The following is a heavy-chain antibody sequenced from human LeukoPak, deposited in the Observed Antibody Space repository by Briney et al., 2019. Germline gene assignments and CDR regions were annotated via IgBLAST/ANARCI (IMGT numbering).Heavy chain of an antibody. Sequence: PSETLSLTCTVSGGSISSYHWSWIRQPPGKGLEWIGYIYYSGSTNYNPSLKSRVTISVDTSKNQFSLKLSSVTAADTAVYYCARPLRTHSHDAFDIWGQGTMVTVSS. CDR2: IYYSGST. CDR3: ARPLRTHSHDAFDI. V-gene: IGHV4-59*08. J-gene: IGHJ3*02. CDR1: GGSISSYH. D-gene: IGHD2-15*01.